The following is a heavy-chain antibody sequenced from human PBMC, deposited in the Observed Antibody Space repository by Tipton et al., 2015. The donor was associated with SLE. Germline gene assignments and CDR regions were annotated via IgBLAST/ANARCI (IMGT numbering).Heavy chain of an antibody. CDR2: ISSSSSYT. D-gene: IGHD3-16*01. V-gene: IGHV3-11*05. CDR1: GFTFSDYY. Sequence: SLRLSCAASGFTFSDYYMSWIRQAPGKGLEWVSYISSSSSYTNYADSVKGRFTISRDNGKNSLYQQMNSLRAEDTAVYYCARDGAMTPLSAAFDIWGQGKMGTVSS. J-gene: IGHJ3*02. CDR3: ARDGAMTPLSAAFDI.